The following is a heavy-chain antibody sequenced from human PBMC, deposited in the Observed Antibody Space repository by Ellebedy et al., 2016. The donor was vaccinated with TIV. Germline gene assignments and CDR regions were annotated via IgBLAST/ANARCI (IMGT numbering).Heavy chain of an antibody. CDR2: INHSGST. CDR1: GGSISSSSYY. CDR3: ARAVRDGSWYDY. V-gene: IGHV4-39*07. J-gene: IGHJ4*02. Sequence: SETLSLXXTVSGGSISSSSYYWSWIRQPPGKGLEWIGEINHSGSTNYNPSLKSRVTISVDTSKNQFSLKLSSVTAADTAVYYCARAVRDGSWYDYWGQGTLVTVSS. D-gene: IGHD6-13*01.